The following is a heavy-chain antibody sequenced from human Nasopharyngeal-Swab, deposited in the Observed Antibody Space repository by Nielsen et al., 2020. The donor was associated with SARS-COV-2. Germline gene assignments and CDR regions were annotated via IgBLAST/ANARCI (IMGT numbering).Heavy chain of an antibody. CDR3: AGGDYGAYGMDV. J-gene: IGHJ6*02. Sequence: VRQAPGKGLEWVSGISWNSGSIGCADSVKGRFTISRDNAKNSLYLQMNSLRAEDTALYYCAGGDYGAYGMDVWGQGTTVTVSS. CDR2: ISWNSGSI. D-gene: IGHD4-17*01. V-gene: IGHV3-9*01.